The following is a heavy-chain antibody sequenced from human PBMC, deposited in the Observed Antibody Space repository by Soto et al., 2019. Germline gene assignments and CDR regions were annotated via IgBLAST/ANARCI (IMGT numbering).Heavy chain of an antibody. D-gene: IGHD3-16*02. CDR2: ISYDGINE. CDR1: GFTFTSYA. V-gene: IGHV3-30*15. Sequence: QVQLVESGGSVVQPGRSLRLSCAASGFTFTSYAMHWVRQAQGKGLEWVAVISYDGINEYYADSVKGRFTISRDNSKNTLFLQMSSLRVEDTAVYYCARDRLRLGELSLIGYFDYWGQGTLVTVSS. J-gene: IGHJ4*02. CDR3: ARDRLRLGELSLIGYFDY.